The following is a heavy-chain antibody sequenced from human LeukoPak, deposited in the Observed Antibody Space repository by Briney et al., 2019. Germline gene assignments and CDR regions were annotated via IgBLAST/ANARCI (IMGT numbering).Heavy chain of an antibody. Sequence: GESLQISCKGSGCSFTSYWIGWVRQVPGKGLEWMGIIYPGDSDTRYSPSFHGQVTISADKSISTAYLQWSSLKASDTAMYYCARYLRYYDSSGYPYYYYGMDVWGQGTTVTVSS. V-gene: IGHV5-51*01. J-gene: IGHJ6*02. CDR1: GCSFTSYW. CDR3: ARYLRYYDSSGYPYYYYGMDV. D-gene: IGHD3-22*01. CDR2: IYPGDSDT.